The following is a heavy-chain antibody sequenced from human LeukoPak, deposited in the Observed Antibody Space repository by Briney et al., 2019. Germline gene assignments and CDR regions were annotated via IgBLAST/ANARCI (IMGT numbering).Heavy chain of an antibody. Sequence: PGGSLRLSCTTSSFSFSDFDMNWVRQAPGKGLEWISYINFSGSTITYADSVKGRFIISRDNAKNSLYLQLNSLRAEDTAVYHCARDHRGYCGKGGCPQAHYFDYWGQGSLVTVSS. CDR1: SFSFSDFD. CDR2: INFSGSTI. CDR3: ARDHRGYCGKGGCPQAHYFDY. D-gene: IGHD2-8*01. V-gene: IGHV3-48*03. J-gene: IGHJ4*02.